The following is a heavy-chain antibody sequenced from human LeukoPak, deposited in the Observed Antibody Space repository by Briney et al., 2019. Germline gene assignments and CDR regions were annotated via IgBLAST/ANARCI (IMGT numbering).Heavy chain of an antibody. CDR3: ARHDSEMATTPFDY. CDR1: GGSISSYY. CDR2: IYYSGST. Sequence: SETLSLTCTVSGGSISSYYWSWIRQPPGKGLEWIGSIYYSGSTYYNPSLKSRVTISVDTSKDQFSLKLSSVTAADTAVYYCARHDSEMATTPFDYWGQGTLVTASS. D-gene: IGHD5-24*01. V-gene: IGHV4-39*01. J-gene: IGHJ4*02.